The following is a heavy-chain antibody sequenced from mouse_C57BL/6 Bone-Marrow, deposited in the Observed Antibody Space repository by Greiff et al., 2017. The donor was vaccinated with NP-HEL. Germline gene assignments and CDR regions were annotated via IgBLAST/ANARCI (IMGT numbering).Heavy chain of an antibody. D-gene: IGHD1-1*01. CDR1: GYSITSGYY. V-gene: IGHV3-6*01. Sequence: EVKLMESGPGLVKPSQSLSLTCSVTGYSITSGYYWNWIRQFPGNKLEWMGYISYDGSNNYNPSLKNRISITRDTSKNQFFLKLNSVTTEDTATYYCARGPLYYYGSTRFAYWGQGTLVTVSA. J-gene: IGHJ3*01. CDR3: ARGPLYYYGSTRFAY. CDR2: ISYDGSN.